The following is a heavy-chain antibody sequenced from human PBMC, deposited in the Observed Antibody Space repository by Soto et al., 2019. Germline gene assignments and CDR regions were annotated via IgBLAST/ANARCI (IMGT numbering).Heavy chain of an antibody. J-gene: IGHJ6*02. CDR3: ARGGDYDFWSGYYSRYGMDV. Sequence: EVQLVESGGGLVKPRGSLRLSCAASGFTFSSYSMNWVRQAPGKGLEWVSSISSSSSYIYYADSVKGRFTISRDNAKNSLYLQMNSLRAEDTAVHYCARGGDYDFWSGYYSRYGMDVWGQGTTVTVSS. CDR2: ISSSSSYI. D-gene: IGHD3-3*01. V-gene: IGHV3-21*01. CDR1: GFTFSSYS.